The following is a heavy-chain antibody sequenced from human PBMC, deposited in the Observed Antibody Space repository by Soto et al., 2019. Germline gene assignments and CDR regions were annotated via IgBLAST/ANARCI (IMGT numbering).Heavy chain of an antibody. J-gene: IGHJ4*02. CDR1: GFTFNIDA. D-gene: IGHD6-19*01. CDR2: IWNDGRTQ. CDR3: GRDPPGSGWTLDY. V-gene: IGHV3-33*01. Sequence: GGSLRLSCAASGFTFNIDAMHWVRQAPGKGLEWVAMIWNDGRTQFYADSVKGRLTVSRDNSEHTVSLQMNSLRVEDTAVYYCGRDPPGSGWTLDYWGQGT.